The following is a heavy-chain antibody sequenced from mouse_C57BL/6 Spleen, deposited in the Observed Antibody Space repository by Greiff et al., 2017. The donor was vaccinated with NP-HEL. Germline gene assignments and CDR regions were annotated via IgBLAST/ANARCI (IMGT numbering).Heavy chain of an antibody. D-gene: IGHD2-4*01. CDR2: IDPSDSYT. V-gene: IGHV1-69*01. CDR1: GYTFTSYW. CDR3: ARRDYDWIDY. Sequence: QVQLQQPGAELVMPGASVKLSCKASGYTFTSYWMHWVKQRPGQGLEWIGEIDPSDSYTNYNQKFKGKSTLTVDKSSSTAYMQLSSLTSEDSAVYYCARRDYDWIDYWGQGTTLTVSS. J-gene: IGHJ2*01.